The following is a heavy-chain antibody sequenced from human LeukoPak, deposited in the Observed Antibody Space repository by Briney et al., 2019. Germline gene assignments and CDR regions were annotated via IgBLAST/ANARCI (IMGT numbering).Heavy chain of an antibody. CDR1: GFTFTSSA. J-gene: IGHJ4*02. CDR3: ARQYYYESSGFWY. D-gene: IGHD3-22*01. V-gene: IGHV1-58*01. Sequence: SVKVSCKASGFTFTSSAVQWVRQARGQRLEWIGWIVVGSGNTNYAQKFQERVTITRDMSTSTAYMELSSLRSEDTAVYYCARQYYYESSGFWYWGQGTLVTVSS. CDR2: IVVGSGNT.